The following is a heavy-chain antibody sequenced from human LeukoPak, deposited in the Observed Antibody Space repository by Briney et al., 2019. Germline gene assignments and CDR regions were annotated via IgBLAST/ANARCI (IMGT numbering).Heavy chain of an antibody. CDR1: GGTFSSYA. V-gene: IGHV1-69*04. Sequence: ASVKVSCKASGGTFSSYAISWVRQAPGQGLEWMGRIIPILGIANYAQKFQGRVTITADKSTSTAYMELSSLRSEDTAVYYCARGPGIAAAGPNMYWGQGTLVTVSS. CDR2: IIPILGIA. J-gene: IGHJ4*02. D-gene: IGHD6-13*01. CDR3: ARGPGIAAAGPNMY.